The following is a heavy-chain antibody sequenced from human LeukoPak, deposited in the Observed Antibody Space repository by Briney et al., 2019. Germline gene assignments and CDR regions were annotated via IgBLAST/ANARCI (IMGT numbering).Heavy chain of an antibody. CDR1: GYTFTSYY. V-gene: IGHV1-46*01. CDR2: INPSGGST. J-gene: IGHJ4*02. D-gene: IGHD6-19*01. Sequence: GASVKASCKASGYTFTSYYMHWVRQAPGQGLEWMGIINPSGGSTSYAQKFQGRVTMTEDTSTDTAYMELSSLRSEDTAVYYCATRPLVISVGDYWGQGTLVTVSS. CDR3: ATRPLVISVGDY.